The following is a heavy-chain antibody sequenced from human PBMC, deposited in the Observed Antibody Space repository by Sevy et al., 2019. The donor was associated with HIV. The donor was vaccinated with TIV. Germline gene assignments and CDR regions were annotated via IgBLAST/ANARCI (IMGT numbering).Heavy chain of an antibody. Sequence: GGSLRLSCAASGFTFSSYWMSWVRQAPGKGLEWVANIKPDGSETYYVDSVKGRFTISRDNAKNSMYLQMNTLRADDTAVYYCAISGGITDYGMDVWGQGTTVTVSS. V-gene: IGHV3-7*03. CDR1: GFTFSSYW. J-gene: IGHJ6*02. CDR3: AISGGITDYGMDV. CDR2: IKPDGSET. D-gene: IGHD1-26*01.